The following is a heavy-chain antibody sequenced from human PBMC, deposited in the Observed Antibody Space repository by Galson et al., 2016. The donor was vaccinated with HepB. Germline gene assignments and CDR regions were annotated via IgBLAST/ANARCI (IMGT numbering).Heavy chain of an antibody. CDR2: ITRNGGDT. V-gene: IGHV1-2*02. D-gene: IGHD5-18*01. Sequence: SVKVSCKASGYTFTGYDIHWVRQAPGQGLEWMGWITRNGGDTNYAQRVQGRVTMTRDMSNSTAYMELRRLTSEDTAVYYCANGSGAETPGYAFDIWGRGTVVTVSS. J-gene: IGHJ3*02. CDR3: ANGSGAETPGYAFDI. CDR1: GYTFTGYD.